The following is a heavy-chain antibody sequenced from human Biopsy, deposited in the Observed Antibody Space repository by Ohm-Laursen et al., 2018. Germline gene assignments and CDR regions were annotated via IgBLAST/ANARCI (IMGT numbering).Heavy chain of an antibody. V-gene: IGHV4-61*01. CDR1: GGSVSSGSYY. Sequence: SETLSLTCTVSGGSVSSGSYYWSWIRQPPGKGLEWIGYIYYSGSTNYNPSLRGRVTISVDTSKNQFSLKLSSLTAADTAVFFCARLYRLDDYWNDDPPDAFDVWGQGTVVTVSS. J-gene: IGHJ3*01. D-gene: IGHD3-3*01. CDR2: IYYSGST. CDR3: ARLYRLDDYWNDDPPDAFDV.